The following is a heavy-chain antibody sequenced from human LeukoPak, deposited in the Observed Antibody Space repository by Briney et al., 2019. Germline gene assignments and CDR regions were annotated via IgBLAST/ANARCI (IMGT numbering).Heavy chain of an antibody. CDR1: GYTFTGYY. CDR3: ARDRSLYCSSTSCYPNYGMDV. Sequence: ASVKVSCKASGYTFTGYYMHWVRQAPGQGLEWMGWINPNSGGTNYAQKFQGRVTMTRDTSISTAYMELSRLRSADTAVYYCARDRSLYCSSTSCYPNYGMDVWGQGTTVTVSS. CDR2: INPNSGGT. V-gene: IGHV1-2*02. D-gene: IGHD2-2*01. J-gene: IGHJ6*02.